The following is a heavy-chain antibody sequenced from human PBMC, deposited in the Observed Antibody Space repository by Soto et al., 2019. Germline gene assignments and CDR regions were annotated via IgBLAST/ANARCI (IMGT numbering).Heavy chain of an antibody. J-gene: IGHJ4*02. CDR1: GFTFSTYW. CDR2: INSDGSAI. CDR3: ARLDIVLMVGLDY. D-gene: IGHD2-8*01. V-gene: IGHV3-74*01. Sequence: GGSLRLSCAASGFTFSTYWMHWVRQAPGKGLVWVSRINSDGSAIYYADSVKGRFTISRDNAKNSLYLQMNSLRAEDTAVYYCARLDIVLMVGLDYWGQGTLVTVSS.